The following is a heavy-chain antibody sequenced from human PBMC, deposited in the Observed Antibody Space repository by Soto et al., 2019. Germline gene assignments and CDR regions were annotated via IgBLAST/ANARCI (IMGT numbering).Heavy chain of an antibody. CDR1: GFTFSSHD. CDR2: VNAGGDT. Sequence: HPGGSLRLSCAASGFTFSSHDMHWVRQVTGKGLEWVSGVNAGGDTYYPDSVVGRFTISRENAKSSFYLQLNDLRVGDTAVYYCVRDNQRTGAFDYWGQGTLVTVSS. J-gene: IGHJ4*02. V-gene: IGHV3-13*01. CDR3: VRDNQRTGAFDY. D-gene: IGHD1-26*01.